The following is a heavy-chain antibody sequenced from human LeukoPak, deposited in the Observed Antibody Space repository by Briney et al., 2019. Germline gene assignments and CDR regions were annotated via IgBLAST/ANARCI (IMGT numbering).Heavy chain of an antibody. Sequence: SETLSLTCAVYGVSFSGYYWSWIRQPPGKGLEWIGEINHSGSTNYNPSLKSRVTISVNTSTNQSSLQLISVTAADPAVFYCSSGLGDCLPRFGYFDLWGRGTLVTVSS. CDR3: SSGLGDCLPRFGYFDL. V-gene: IGHV4-34*01. CDR1: GVSFSGYY. J-gene: IGHJ2*01. D-gene: IGHD2-21*02. CDR2: INHSGST.